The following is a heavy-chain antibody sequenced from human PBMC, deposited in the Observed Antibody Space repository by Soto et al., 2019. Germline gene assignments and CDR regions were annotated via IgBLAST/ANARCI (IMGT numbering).Heavy chain of an antibody. Sequence: QVQLVESGGVVVQPGRSLRLSCAASGFTFSHYAMHWVRQAPGKGLEWAALMAYDGSNEYYADSVKGRFTISRDNSKNTLYLKMNSLRAEDTAVYYCAKDGSHNFDYWGQGTLVTVSS. CDR1: GFTFSHYA. J-gene: IGHJ4*02. D-gene: IGHD1-26*01. CDR3: AKDGSHNFDY. CDR2: MAYDGSNE. V-gene: IGHV3-30*18.